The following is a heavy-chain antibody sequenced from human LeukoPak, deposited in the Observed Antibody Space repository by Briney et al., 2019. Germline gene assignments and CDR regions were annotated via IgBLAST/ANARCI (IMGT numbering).Heavy chain of an antibody. J-gene: IGHJ3*01. CDR2: ISAYNGDT. CDR1: GYTFTNYG. D-gene: IGHD2-21*01. CDR3: ARAGYCGDAGCRGGSAFDV. Sequence: ASVKVSCKASGYTFTNYGIYWVRQAPGQGLECMGWISAYNGDTRYAQILQGRFTVTTDTSTSTAYMELRSLTYDDTAVYYCARAGYCGDAGCRGGSAFDVWGQGTMVTVSS. V-gene: IGHV1-18*01.